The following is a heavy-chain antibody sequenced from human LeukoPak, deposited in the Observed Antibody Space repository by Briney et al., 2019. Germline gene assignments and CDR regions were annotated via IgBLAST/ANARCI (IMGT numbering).Heavy chain of an antibody. CDR1: GGSISSYY. V-gene: IGHV4-59*01. CDR2: IYYSGST. D-gene: IGHD6-19*01. CDR3: ARIYSGWYLDY. Sequence: PSETLSLTCTVSGGSISSYYWSWIRQPPGKGLECIWYIYYSGSTNYNPSLKSRATISVDTSKNQFSLKLSSVTAADTAVYYCARIYSGWYLDYWGQGTLVTVSS. J-gene: IGHJ4*02.